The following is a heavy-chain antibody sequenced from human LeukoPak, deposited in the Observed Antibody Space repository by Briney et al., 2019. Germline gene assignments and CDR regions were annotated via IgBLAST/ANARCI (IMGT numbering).Heavy chain of an antibody. CDR2: IKSQTDGGTT. J-gene: IGHJ4*02. CDR3: TTGTWIQLWLADY. D-gene: IGHD5-18*01. V-gene: IGHV3-15*01. CDR1: GFTFTNAC. Sequence: GGSLRLSCKGSGFTFTNACMSWVSLAPGKGLEWVGHIKSQTDGGTTEYAAPVKGRFTISRDDSKNTLYLQLSSLKTEDTAVYYCTTGTWIQLWLADYWGQGTLVTVSS.